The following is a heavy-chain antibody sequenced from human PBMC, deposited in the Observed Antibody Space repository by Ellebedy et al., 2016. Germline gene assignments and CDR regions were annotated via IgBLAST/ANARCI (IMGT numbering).Heavy chain of an antibody. J-gene: IGHJ4*02. CDR1: GTSIRGTDYY. CDR3: ARDPIEQPADY. D-gene: IGHD6-13*01. V-gene: IGHV4-30-4*01. CDR2: MFWSGST. Sequence: SETLSLTXTVSGTSIRGTDYYWSWIRQSPGKGLEWIGYMFWSGSTYYNPSLKSRVTISVDTSKNQFSLKLSSVTAADTAVYYCARDPIEQPADYWGQGTLVTVSS.